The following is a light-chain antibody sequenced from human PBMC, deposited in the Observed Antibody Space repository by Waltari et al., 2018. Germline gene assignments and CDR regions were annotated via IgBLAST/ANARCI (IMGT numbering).Light chain of an antibody. CDR2: GAS. Sequence: PGERATLSCRASQSVSRNYLAWYQQRPGQAPRLLFFGASSRATGVPDRFSGSVSGTDFTLTISRLEPEDFAVYFCQQYGGSPTYTFGQGTKLEIK. J-gene: IGKJ2*01. V-gene: IGKV3-20*01. CDR3: QQYGGSPTYT. CDR1: QSVSRNY.